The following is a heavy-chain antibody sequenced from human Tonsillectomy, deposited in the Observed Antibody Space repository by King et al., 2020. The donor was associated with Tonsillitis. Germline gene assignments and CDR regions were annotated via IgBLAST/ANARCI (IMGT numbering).Heavy chain of an antibody. V-gene: IGHV4-34*01. J-gene: IGHJ5*02. Sequence: VQLQQWGAGLLKPSETLSLTCAVYGGSFSNYYWSWIRQPPGKGLEWIGEINHSGSTNYNPSLKSRVTISVDTSKNQFSLKLSFVTAADTAVYYCARVGLLRFGELRGIPNWFDPWGQGTLVTVSS. CDR3: ARVGLLRFGELRGIPNWFDP. CDR1: GGSFSNYY. CDR2: INHSGST. D-gene: IGHD3-10*01.